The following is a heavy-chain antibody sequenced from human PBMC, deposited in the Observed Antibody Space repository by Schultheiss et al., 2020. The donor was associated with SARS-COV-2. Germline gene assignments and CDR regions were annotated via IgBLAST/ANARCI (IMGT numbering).Heavy chain of an antibody. Sequence: SETLSLTCTVSGGSISSSSYYWGWIRQPPGKGLEWIGSIYYSGSTYYNPSLKSRVTISVDTSKNQFSLKLSSVTAADTAVYYCARARNSGIDAFDIWGQGTTVTVSS. D-gene: IGHD1-26*01. CDR3: ARARNSGIDAFDI. J-gene: IGHJ3*02. CDR1: GGSISSSSYY. CDR2: IYYSGST. V-gene: IGHV4-39*07.